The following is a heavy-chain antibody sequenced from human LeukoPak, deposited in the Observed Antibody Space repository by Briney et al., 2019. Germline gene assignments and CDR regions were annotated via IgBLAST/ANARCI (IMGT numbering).Heavy chain of an antibody. J-gene: IGHJ4*02. D-gene: IGHD3-10*01. V-gene: IGHV3-23*01. CDR3: AKHVSGSLFYFDY. Sequence: GGSLRLSCAASGFTFRNCAMSWVRQAPGKGLEWVPGISGTGYNTYYADSAKGRFTISRDNSKNTLYLQMNSLGAEDTAVYYCAKHVSGSLFYFDYWGQRTLVTVSS. CDR1: GFTFRNCA. CDR2: ISGTGYNT.